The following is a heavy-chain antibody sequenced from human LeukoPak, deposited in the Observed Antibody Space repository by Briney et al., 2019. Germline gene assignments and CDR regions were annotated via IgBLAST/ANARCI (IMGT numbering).Heavy chain of an antibody. CDR2: IKQDGSEK. CDR3: ARDVYCSGGSCFASTPRFDY. D-gene: IGHD2-15*01. V-gene: IGHV3-7*01. J-gene: IGHJ4*02. Sequence: PGGSLRLSCAASGFTFSSYWMSWVRQAPGKGLEWAANIKQDGSEKYYVDSVKGRFTISRDNAKNSLYLQMNSLRAEDTAVYYCARDVYCSGGSCFASTPRFDYWGQGTLVTVSS. CDR1: GFTFSSYW.